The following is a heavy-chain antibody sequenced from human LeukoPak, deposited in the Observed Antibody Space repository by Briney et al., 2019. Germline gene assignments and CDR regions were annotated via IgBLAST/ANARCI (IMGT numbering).Heavy chain of an antibody. D-gene: IGHD3-22*01. J-gene: IGHJ3*02. CDR1: GFTFSSYS. Sequence: GGSLRLSCAASGFTFSSYSMNWVRQAPGKGLEWVSSISSSSSYIYYADSVKGRFTISRDNAKNSLYLQMNSLRAEDTAVYYCARASGYYDSSGYYTIDAFDIWGQGTMVTVSS. CDR2: ISSSSSYI. V-gene: IGHV3-21*01. CDR3: ARASGYYDSSGYYTIDAFDI.